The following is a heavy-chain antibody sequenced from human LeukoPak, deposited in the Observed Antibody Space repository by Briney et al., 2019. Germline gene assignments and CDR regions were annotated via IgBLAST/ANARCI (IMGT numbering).Heavy chain of an antibody. Sequence: GGSLRLSCAASGFTFSSYEMNWVRQAPGKGLEWVSYISSSGSTMYYADSVKGRFTTSRDNAKNSLYLQMNSLRAEDTAVYYCARDGGVEYYDSSNYYDYWGQGTLVTVSS. V-gene: IGHV3-48*03. CDR2: ISSSGSTM. D-gene: IGHD3-22*01. CDR3: ARDGGVEYYDSSNYYDY. J-gene: IGHJ4*02. CDR1: GFTFSSYE.